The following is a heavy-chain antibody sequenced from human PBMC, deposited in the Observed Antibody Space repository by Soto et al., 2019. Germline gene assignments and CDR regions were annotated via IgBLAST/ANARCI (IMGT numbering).Heavy chain of an antibody. D-gene: IGHD3-10*01. Sequence: QVQLVQSGAEVKKPGASVKVSCKASGYTFTTSDINWVRQASGQGLEWMGWMNPNSGRTDYAQKFQGRVTMTRDTPASTAYMELSNLRSEDTAVYYCARLAFITLVRGGVRYHYNYYYIDVWGKGTTVTVSS. CDR2: MNPNSGRT. CDR1: GYTFTTSD. CDR3: ARLAFITLVRGGVRYHYNYYYIDV. J-gene: IGHJ6*03. V-gene: IGHV1-8*01.